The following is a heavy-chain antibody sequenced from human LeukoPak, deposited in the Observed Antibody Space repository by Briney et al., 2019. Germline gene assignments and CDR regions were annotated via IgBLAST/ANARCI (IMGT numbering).Heavy chain of an antibody. V-gene: IGHV3-74*01. D-gene: IGHD3-22*01. CDR2: INNDGSTT. CDR3: ARDLGQYYDTSDNWFDP. J-gene: IGHJ5*02. Sequence: PGGSLRLSCAASGFTFSNYWMHWVRQTPGKGLVWVSRINNDGSTTSYADSVKGRFTISRDNAKNTLNLQMNSLRAEDTAVYYCARDLGQYYDTSDNWFDPWGQGTLVTVSS. CDR1: GFTFSNYW.